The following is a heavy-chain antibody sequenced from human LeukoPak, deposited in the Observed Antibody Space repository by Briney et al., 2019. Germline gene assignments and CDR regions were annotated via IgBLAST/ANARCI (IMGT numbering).Heavy chain of an antibody. J-gene: IGHJ6*03. CDR2: INPNSGGT. CDR3: ARANQQLVLANYYYYMDV. V-gene: IGHV1-2*02. D-gene: IGHD6-13*01. CDR1: GYTFTGYY. Sequence: GASVKVSCKASGYTFTGYYMHWVRQAPGQGLEWMGWINPNSGGTNYAQKFQGRVTMTRDTSISTAYMELSRLRSDDTAVYYCARANQQLVLANYYYYMDVWGKGTTVTVSS.